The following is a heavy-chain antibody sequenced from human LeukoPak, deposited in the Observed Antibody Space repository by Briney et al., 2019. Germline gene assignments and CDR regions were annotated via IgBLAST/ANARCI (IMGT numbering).Heavy chain of an antibody. CDR2: MNDDGSDT. CDR1: GFTFSSYW. J-gene: IGHJ4*02. CDR3: ARERGYGGFH. Sequence: PGGSLRLSCAASGFTFSSYWMSWVRQTTGKGLVWASRMNDDGSDTTYADSVRGRFTISRDNAKNTLYLQMNRLRAEDTAVYYCARERGYGGFHWGKGTLVTVSS. V-gene: IGHV3-74*01. D-gene: IGHD5-12*01.